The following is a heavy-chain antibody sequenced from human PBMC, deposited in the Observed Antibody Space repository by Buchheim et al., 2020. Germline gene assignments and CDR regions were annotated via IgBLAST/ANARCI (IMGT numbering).Heavy chain of an antibody. J-gene: IGHJ4*02. CDR1: GFPFSIYA. Sequence: EVQLLESGGGLVQPGGSLRLSCAASGFPFSIYAMTWVRQAPGKGLEWVSTTTASGASTYYADSVRGRFTISRDNSKNTLYLQMNTLRAEDTAIYYCAKTYNNVYQFDFWGQGTL. V-gene: IGHV3-23*01. CDR3: AKTYNNVYQFDF. D-gene: IGHD1-1*01. CDR2: TTASGAST.